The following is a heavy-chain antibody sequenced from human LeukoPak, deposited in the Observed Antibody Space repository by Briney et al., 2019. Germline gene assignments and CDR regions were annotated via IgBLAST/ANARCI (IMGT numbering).Heavy chain of an antibody. CDR2: IYYTGST. CDR1: GASMSDYY. D-gene: IGHD3-9*01. J-gene: IGHJ4*02. Sequence: PSETLSHTCTVSGASMSDYYWSWIRQPPGKGLEWIGYIYYTGSTNYDPSLKSRVTMSVDTSKNQISLKLSSVTAADSAVYYCVRRVRYFGQNDYWGQGTLVTVSS. V-gene: IGHV4-59*08. CDR3: VRRVRYFGQNDY.